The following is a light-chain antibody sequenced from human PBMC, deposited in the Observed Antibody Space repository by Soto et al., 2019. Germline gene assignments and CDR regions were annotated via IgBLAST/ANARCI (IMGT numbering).Light chain of an antibody. CDR3: CSYAGSSTFVV. J-gene: IGLJ2*01. V-gene: IGLV2-23*03. CDR1: RSDVGSYNL. CDR2: EGS. Sequence: QSALTQPASVSGSPGQSITISCTGARSDVGSYNLVSWYQLHPGKAPKLMIYEGSKRPSGVSNRFSGSKSGNTASLTISGLQAEDEADYYCCSYAGSSTFVVFGGGTKLTVL.